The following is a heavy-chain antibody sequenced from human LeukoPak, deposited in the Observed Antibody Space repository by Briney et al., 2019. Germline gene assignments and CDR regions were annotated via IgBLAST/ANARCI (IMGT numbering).Heavy chain of an antibody. V-gene: IGHV4-59*08. Sequence: SETLSLTCTVSGGSISDYYWNWIRQPPGKGLEWIGYIYYSGTTNYNPSLESRVTISVDTSKNQFSLKLRYVTAADTAVYYCARSSSWQAHLGYWGQGTLVTVSS. CDR2: IYYSGTT. J-gene: IGHJ4*02. CDR1: GGSISDYY. CDR3: ARSSSWQAHLGY. D-gene: IGHD6-13*01.